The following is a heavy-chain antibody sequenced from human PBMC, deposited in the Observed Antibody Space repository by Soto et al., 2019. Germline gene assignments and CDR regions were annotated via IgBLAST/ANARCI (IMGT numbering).Heavy chain of an antibody. V-gene: IGHV1-2*02. CDR3: ARDPDYGDYWGYFFDS. CDR1: GYTFAAYY. J-gene: IGHJ4*02. CDR2: INPTSGGT. Sequence: ASVKVSCKTSGYTFAAYYIHWIRQAPGQGLEWMGWINPTSGGTVYAQNFQDRVTMTRDTSISTAYMELRRLNSDDTAVYYCARDPDYGDYWGYFFDSWGQGTPVTVSS. D-gene: IGHD4-17*01.